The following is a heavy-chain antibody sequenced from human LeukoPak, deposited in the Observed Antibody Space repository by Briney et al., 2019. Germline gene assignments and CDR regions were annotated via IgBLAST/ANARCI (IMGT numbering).Heavy chain of an antibody. CDR2: INHSGST. CDR1: GGSFSGYY. Sequence: ASETLSLTCAVYGGSFSGYYWSWIRQPPGKGLEWIGEINHSGSTNYNPSLKSRVTISVDTSKNQFSLKLSSVTAADTAVYYCARATMIVVVPNRTRDFDYWGRGTLVTVSS. V-gene: IGHV4-34*01. CDR3: ARATMIVVVPNRTRDFDY. J-gene: IGHJ4*02. D-gene: IGHD3-22*01.